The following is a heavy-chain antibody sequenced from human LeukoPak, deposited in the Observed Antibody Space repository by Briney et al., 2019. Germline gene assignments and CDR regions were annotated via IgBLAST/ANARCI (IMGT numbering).Heavy chain of an antibody. Sequence: PSETLSLTCAVYGGSLSSIRYYCGWIRQPPGKGLEWIGSIYYSGSTYYNPSLKRRVTISVDTSKNPLSLKLSSVTAADTAVYYCASLKNIVGATQIDYWGQGTLVTVSS. J-gene: IGHJ4*02. CDR1: GGSLSSIRYY. CDR2: IYYSGST. CDR3: ASLKNIVGATQIDY. V-gene: IGHV4-39*01. D-gene: IGHD1-26*01.